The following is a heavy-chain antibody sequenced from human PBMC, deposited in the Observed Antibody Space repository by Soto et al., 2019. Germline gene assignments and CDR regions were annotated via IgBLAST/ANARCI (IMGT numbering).Heavy chain of an antibody. J-gene: IGHJ4*02. V-gene: IGHV3-23*01. CDR3: ARDLAMTTVQQDVDY. D-gene: IGHD4-17*01. Sequence: GGSLRLSCAASGFTFSSYAMTWVRQAPGKGLEWVSGISSSASTTYYADSVKGRFTISRDNSKNTLYLQMNSLRAEDTALYYCARDLAMTTVQQDVDYWGQGILVTVSS. CDR1: GFTFSSYA. CDR2: ISSSASTT.